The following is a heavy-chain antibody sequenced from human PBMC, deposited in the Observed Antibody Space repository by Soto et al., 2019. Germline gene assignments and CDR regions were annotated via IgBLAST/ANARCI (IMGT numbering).Heavy chain of an antibody. D-gene: IGHD3-3*01. J-gene: IGHJ4*02. CDR2: INHSGST. V-gene: IGHV4-34*01. CDR1: GGSFSGYY. Sequence: ESLCLTCAVSGGSFSGYYWSWIRQPPGKGLEWIGEINHSGSTNYNPSLKSRVTISVDTSKNQFSLKRSSVTAADTAVYYCARSPAFFWSAPDRYFDYWGQGTLVTVSS. CDR3: ARSPAFFWSAPDRYFDY.